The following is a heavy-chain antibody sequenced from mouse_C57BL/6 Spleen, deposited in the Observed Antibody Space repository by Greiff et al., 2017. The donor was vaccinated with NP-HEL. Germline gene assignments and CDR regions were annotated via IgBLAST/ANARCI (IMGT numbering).Heavy chain of an antibody. CDR2: ISSGGSYT. D-gene: IGHD1-3*01. V-gene: IGHV5-6*01. CDR3: ARSGFPGAMDY. Sequence: EVQRVESGGDLVKPGGSLKLSCAASGFTFSSYGMSWVRQTPDKRLEWVATISSGGSYTYYPDSVKGRFTISRDNAKNTLYLQMSSLKSEDTAMYYCARSGFPGAMDYWGQGTSVTVSS. J-gene: IGHJ4*01. CDR1: GFTFSSYG.